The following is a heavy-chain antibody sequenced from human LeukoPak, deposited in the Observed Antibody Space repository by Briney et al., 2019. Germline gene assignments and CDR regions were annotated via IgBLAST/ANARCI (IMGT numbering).Heavy chain of an antibody. Sequence: SETLSLTCIVSGYSISSGYYWGWIRQPPGKGLEWIGNIHHSGSTYYNPSLKSRVTISADTSKNQLSLKVSSVTAADTAVYYCARVAAGIGFFQHWGQGTLVTVSS. CDR1: GYSISSGYY. V-gene: IGHV4-38-2*02. D-gene: IGHD6-13*01. J-gene: IGHJ1*01. CDR3: ARVAAGIGFFQH. CDR2: IHHSGST.